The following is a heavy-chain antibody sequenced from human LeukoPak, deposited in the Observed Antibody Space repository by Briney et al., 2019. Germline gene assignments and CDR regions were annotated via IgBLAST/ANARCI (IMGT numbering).Heavy chain of an antibody. V-gene: IGHV3-7*04. Sequence: GGSLRLSCAASGFTFSSYWVSWVPPAPGKGLEWVGNIKEDGREKYYVDSVKGRFTTSTDSAKNSLYLQMNSLRAEDMAVYYCARGRGDYWGQGTLVTVSS. CDR3: ARGRGDY. CDR2: IKEDGREK. CDR1: GFTFSSYW. J-gene: IGHJ4*02.